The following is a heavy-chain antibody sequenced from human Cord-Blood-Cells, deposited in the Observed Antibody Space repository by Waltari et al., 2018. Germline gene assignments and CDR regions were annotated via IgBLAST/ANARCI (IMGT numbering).Heavy chain of an antibody. J-gene: IGHJ4*02. CDR2: IYYSGST. CDR3: ARAPYGPVVDFDY. V-gene: IGHV4-59*01. D-gene: IGHD3-10*01. CDR1: GGSISSYY. Sequence: QVQLQESGPGLVKSSETLSLTCTVSGGSISSYYWSWIRQTPGKGLEWIGYIYYSGSTNYNPSLKSRGTISVDTSKTQFSRKLSAVTAADTAVYYCARAPYGPVVDFDYWGQGTLVTVSS.